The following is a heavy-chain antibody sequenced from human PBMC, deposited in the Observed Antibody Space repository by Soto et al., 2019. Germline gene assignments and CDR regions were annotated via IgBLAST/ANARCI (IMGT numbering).Heavy chain of an antibody. Sequence: EVQLLESGGGLVQPGGSLRLACATSGFSFSTYAITWVRQAPGKGLEWVSTFNGNGGGTYYADSVKGRFTISRDNSKNTLYLQMDSLRAEDTATYYCAKENSLNWFDPWGQGTLVTVSS. CDR3: AKENSLNWFDP. J-gene: IGHJ5*02. CDR2: FNGNGGGT. CDR1: GFSFSTYA. V-gene: IGHV3-23*01.